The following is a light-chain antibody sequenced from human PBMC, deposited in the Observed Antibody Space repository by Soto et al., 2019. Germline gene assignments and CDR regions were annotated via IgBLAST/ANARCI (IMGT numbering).Light chain of an antibody. CDR2: QDS. CDR3: QAWDSSTPYV. J-gene: IGLJ1*01. Sequence: SYELTQPPSVSVSPGQTASITCSGDKLGDKYACWYQQKPGQSPVLVIYQDSKRPSGIPELFSGSNSGNTATLTISGTQAMDEADYYCQAWDSSTPYVFGTGTKLTVL. CDR1: KLGDKY. V-gene: IGLV3-1*01.